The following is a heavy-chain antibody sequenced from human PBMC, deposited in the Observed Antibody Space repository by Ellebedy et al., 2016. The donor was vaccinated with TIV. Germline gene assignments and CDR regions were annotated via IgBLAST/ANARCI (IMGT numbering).Heavy chain of an antibody. J-gene: IGHJ4*02. CDR3: ARITYYYGSGSYGCLDY. CDR2: ISYSGDLM. D-gene: IGHD3-10*01. CDR1: GFTFSGYY. V-gene: IGHV3-11*04. Sequence: GESLKISCAASGFTFSGYYMSWFRQAPGKGPEWVSYISYSGDLMYYADSVKGRFTISRDNAKNSLYLQMNSLRAEDTAVYYCARITYYYGSGSYGCLDYWGQGTLVTVSS.